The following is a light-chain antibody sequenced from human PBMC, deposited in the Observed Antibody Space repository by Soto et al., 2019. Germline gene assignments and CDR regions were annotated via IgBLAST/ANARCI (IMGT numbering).Light chain of an antibody. CDR3: QQYGSSPPFS. Sequence: EIVLTQSPGTLSLSPGERATLSCRASQSVSSSYLAWYQQKPGQAPRLLIYGSSRRVTVMPDRFSGSGSGTDFTRTISRLEPEDFAVEYGQQYGSSPPFSFGPGTKVDIK. CDR1: QSVSSSY. J-gene: IGKJ3*01. CDR2: GSS. V-gene: IGKV3-20*01.